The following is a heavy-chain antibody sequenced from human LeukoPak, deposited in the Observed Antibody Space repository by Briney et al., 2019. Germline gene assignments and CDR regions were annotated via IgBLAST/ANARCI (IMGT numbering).Heavy chain of an antibody. CDR2: VYYNGIT. Sequence: SETLSLTCTVSGGSINSNVYHWGWIRQPPGKGLEWIGSVYYNGITYYNPSLKSRVTISVDTSKNQFSLKLSSVTAADVAVYYCTSAGSYWVDSWGQGTLVTVSS. CDR1: GGSINSNVYH. J-gene: IGHJ4*02. CDR3: TSAGSYWVDS. D-gene: IGHD3-10*01. V-gene: IGHV4-39*01.